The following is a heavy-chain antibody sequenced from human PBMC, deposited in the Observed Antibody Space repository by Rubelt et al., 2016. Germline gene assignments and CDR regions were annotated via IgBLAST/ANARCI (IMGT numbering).Heavy chain of an antibody. V-gene: IGHV4-59*01. J-gene: IGHJ4*02. CDR3: ARFYYYDSSGHFDY. CDR1: GGSISSYY. Sequence: QVQLQESGPGLVKPSETLSLTCTVSGGSISSYYWSWIRQPPGQGLEWIGYIYYIGRPNYNHSPKGRGTISGETSKNQCSLKLSFVTAADTAGYYWARFYYYDSSGHFDYWGQGTLVTVSS. D-gene: IGHD3-22*01. CDR2: IYYIGRP.